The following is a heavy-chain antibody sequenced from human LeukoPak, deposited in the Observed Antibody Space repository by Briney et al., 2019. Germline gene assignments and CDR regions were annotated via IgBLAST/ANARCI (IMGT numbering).Heavy chain of an antibody. Sequence: SETLSLTCTVSGGSISSSSHYWGWIRQPPGKGLEWIGYIYYSGSTYYNPSLKSRVTISVDTSKNQFSLKLTSVTAADTAVYYCARGVTMIVVVIHDWYFDLWGRGTLVTVSS. D-gene: IGHD3-22*01. J-gene: IGHJ2*01. CDR2: IYYSGST. CDR3: ARGVTMIVVVIHDWYFDL. CDR1: GGSISSSSHY. V-gene: IGHV4-39*01.